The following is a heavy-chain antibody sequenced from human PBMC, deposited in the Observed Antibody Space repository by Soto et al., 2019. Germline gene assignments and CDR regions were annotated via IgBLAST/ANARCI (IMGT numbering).Heavy chain of an antibody. J-gene: IGHJ6*03. CDR1: GFTFSSYG. Sequence: QVQLVESGGGVVQPGRSLRLSCAASGFTFSSYGMHWVRQAPGKGLEWVAVISYDGSNKYYADYVKGRFTISRDKSEHTLYLQMISLRAEDTAVYYCAKCGGSGSYYKSYYYYMDVCGKGTTVTVSS. D-gene: IGHD3-10*01. CDR2: ISYDGSNK. CDR3: AKCGGSGSYYKSYYYYMDV. V-gene: IGHV3-30*18.